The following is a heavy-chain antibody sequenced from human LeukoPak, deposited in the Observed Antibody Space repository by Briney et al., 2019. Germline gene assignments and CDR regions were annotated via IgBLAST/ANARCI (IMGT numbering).Heavy chain of an antibody. CDR3: ARDDRYYYGSGSYYKEDYYYYYGMDV. D-gene: IGHD3-10*01. CDR1: GGTFSSYA. CDR2: IIPIFGTA. Sequence: GASVKVSCKASGGTFSSYAISWVRQAPGQGLEWMGGIIPIFGTANYAQKFQGRVTITADESTSTAYMELSSLRSEDTAVYYCARDDRYYYGSGSYYKEDYYYYYGMDVWGKGTTVTVSS. V-gene: IGHV1-69*13. J-gene: IGHJ6*04.